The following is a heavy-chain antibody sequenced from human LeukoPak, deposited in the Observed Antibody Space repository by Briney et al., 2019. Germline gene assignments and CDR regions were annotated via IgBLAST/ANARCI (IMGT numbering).Heavy chain of an antibody. CDR2: INSDGSST. Sequence: GGSLRLSCAASGFTFSSYWMHWVRQAPGKGLVLVSRINSDGSSTSYADSVKGRFTISRDNAKNTLYLQMNSLRAEDTAVYYCAKDPDYCGGDCYHDYWGQGTLVTVSS. J-gene: IGHJ4*02. CDR1: GFTFSSYW. D-gene: IGHD2-21*02. V-gene: IGHV3-74*01. CDR3: AKDPDYCGGDCYHDY.